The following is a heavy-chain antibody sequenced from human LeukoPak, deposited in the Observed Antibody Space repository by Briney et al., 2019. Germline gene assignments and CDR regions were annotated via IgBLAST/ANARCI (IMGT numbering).Heavy chain of an antibody. V-gene: IGHV1-8*03. CDR2: MNPNTGNT. Sequence: ASVKVSCKASGYTFTSYDINWVRQASGQGLEWMGWMNPNTGNTGYAQKFQGRVTITRNTSISTVYMELSSLRSEDTAVYYCARSKRVVVTAIRNYYYYYYMDVWGKGTTVTISS. J-gene: IGHJ6*03. CDR3: ARSKRVVVTAIRNYYYYYYMDV. D-gene: IGHD2-21*02. CDR1: GYTFTSYD.